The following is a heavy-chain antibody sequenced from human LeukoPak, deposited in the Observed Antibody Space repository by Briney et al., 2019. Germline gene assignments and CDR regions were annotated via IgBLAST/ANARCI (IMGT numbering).Heavy chain of an antibody. V-gene: IGHV3-7*03. CDR2: IKQDGSEK. CDR1: GFTFSSYW. D-gene: IGHD2-21*02. CDR3: AKMTYCGGDCYREFDY. J-gene: IGHJ4*02. Sequence: GGSLRLSCAASGFTFSSYWMSWVRQAPGNGLEWVANIKQDGSEKYYVDSVKGRFTISRDNAKNSLYLQMNSLRAEDTALYYCAKMTYCGGDCYREFDYWGQGTLVTVSS.